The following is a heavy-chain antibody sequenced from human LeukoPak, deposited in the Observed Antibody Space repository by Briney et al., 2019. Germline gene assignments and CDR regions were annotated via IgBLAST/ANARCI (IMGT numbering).Heavy chain of an antibody. CDR1: GFTFSNYD. Sequence: PGTSLRLSCAASGFTFSNYDMHWVRQAPGKGLEWVSVIYYDGSNKYYADSVKGRFTISKDNSKNMLYLQMNGLRAEDTAVYYCARVWTSGSYGDCWGQGTLVTVSS. J-gene: IGHJ4*02. D-gene: IGHD3-10*01. CDR3: ARVWTSGSYGDC. V-gene: IGHV3-33*08. CDR2: IYYDGSNK.